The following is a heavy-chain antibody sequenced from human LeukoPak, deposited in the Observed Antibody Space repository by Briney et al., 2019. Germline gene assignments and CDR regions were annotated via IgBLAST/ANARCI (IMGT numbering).Heavy chain of an antibody. CDR3: ARDPRRSSGWYLVNYFDY. D-gene: IGHD6-19*01. Sequence: SETLSLTCTVSGYSISSGYYWGWIRQPPGKGLEWIGSIYHSGSTYYNPSLKSRVTISVDTSKNQFSLKLSSVTAADTAVYYCARDPRRSSGWYLVNYFDYWGQGTLVTVSS. CDR1: GYSISSGYY. V-gene: IGHV4-38-2*02. CDR2: IYHSGST. J-gene: IGHJ4*02.